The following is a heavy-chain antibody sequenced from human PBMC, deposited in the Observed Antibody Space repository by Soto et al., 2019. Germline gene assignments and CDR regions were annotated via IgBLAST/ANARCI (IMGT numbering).Heavy chain of an antibody. D-gene: IGHD3-9*01. V-gene: IGHV4-61*01. CDR2: IYYSGST. J-gene: IGHJ6*02. Sequence: SETLSLTCTVSGGSVSSGSYYWSWIRQPPGKGLEWIGYIYYSGSTNYNPSLKSRFTISVDTSKNQFSLKLSSVTAADTAVYYCATDQRYFGLYYYGMDVWGQGTTVTVAS. CDR3: ATDQRYFGLYYYGMDV. CDR1: GGSVSSGSYY.